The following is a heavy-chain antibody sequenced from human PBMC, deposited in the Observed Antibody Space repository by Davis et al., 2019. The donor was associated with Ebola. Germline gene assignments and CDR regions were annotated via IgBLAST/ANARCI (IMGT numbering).Heavy chain of an antibody. Sequence: ASVKVSCKASGYTFTGYYMHWVRQAPGQGLEWMGWINPNSGGTNYAQKFQGRVTMTRDTSISTAYMELSRLRSDDTAVYYCARTFLCRGGSCTNGYYYGMDVWGQGTTVTVSS. CDR1: GYTFTGYY. CDR3: ARTFLCRGGSCTNGYYYGMDV. D-gene: IGHD2-15*01. V-gene: IGHV1-2*02. J-gene: IGHJ6*02. CDR2: INPNSGGT.